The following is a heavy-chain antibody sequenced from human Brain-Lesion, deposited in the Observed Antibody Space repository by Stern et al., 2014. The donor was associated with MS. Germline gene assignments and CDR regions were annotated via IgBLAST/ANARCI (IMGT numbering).Heavy chain of an antibody. J-gene: IGHJ5*02. V-gene: IGHV3-74*02. CDR1: GFTFSTYW. CDR3: ARAHVDTWDWFDP. Sequence: EVQLVESGGDLVQPGGSLRLSCTASGFTFSTYWMHWVRQAPGKGLVWVSRINGDGSRTSYADSVKGRFTISRDNAKNTLYVQMNSLRVEDTAVHYCARAHVDTWDWFDPWGQGTLVTVSS. D-gene: IGHD5-18*01. CDR2: INGDGSRT.